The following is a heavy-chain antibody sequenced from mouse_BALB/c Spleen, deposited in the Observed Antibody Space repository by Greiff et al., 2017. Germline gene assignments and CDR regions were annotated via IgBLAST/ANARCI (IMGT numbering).Heavy chain of an antibody. CDR1: GFSLTDYG. Sequence: VKLMESGPGLVAPSQSLSITCTVSGFSLTDYGVSWIRQPPGKGLEWLGVIWGGGSTYYNSALKSRLSISKDNSKSQVFLKMNSLQTDDTAMYYCAKQLYGNYEGYFDVWGAGTTVTVSS. D-gene: IGHD2-1*01. CDR2: IWGGGST. CDR3: AKQLYGNYEGYFDV. J-gene: IGHJ1*01. V-gene: IGHV2-6-5*01.